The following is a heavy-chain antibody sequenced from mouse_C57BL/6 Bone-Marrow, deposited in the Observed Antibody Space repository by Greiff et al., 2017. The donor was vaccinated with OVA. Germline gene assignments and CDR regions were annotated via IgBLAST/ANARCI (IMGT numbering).Heavy chain of an antibody. CDR1: GFTFSDYY. CDR2: INYDGSST. V-gene: IGHV5-16*01. CDR3: ARDGGRTTVVATGFDY. J-gene: IGHJ2*01. Sequence: EVHLVESEGGLVQPGSSMKLSCTASGFTFSDYYMAWVRQVPEKGLEWVANINYDGSSTYYLDSLKSRFIISRDNAKNILYLQMSSLKSEDTATYYCARDGGRTTVVATGFDYWGQGTTLTVSS. D-gene: IGHD1-1*01.